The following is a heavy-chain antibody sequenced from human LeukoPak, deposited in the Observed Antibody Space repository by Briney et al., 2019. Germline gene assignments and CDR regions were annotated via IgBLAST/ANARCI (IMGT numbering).Heavy chain of an antibody. J-gene: IGHJ2*01. V-gene: IGHV4-39*07. D-gene: IGHD3-3*01. CDR1: GGSITSTSHY. Sequence: PSETLSLTCKVSGGSITSTSHYWGWIRQPPGKGLEWIASIYYSGSSYDTPSLQSRVTISVDTSNNQFSLKLSSVTATDTAVYYCARAVIRTEDDFWSGYFTWYFDLWGRGTLVTVSS. CDR2: IYYSGSS. CDR3: ARAVIRTEDDFWSGYFTWYFDL.